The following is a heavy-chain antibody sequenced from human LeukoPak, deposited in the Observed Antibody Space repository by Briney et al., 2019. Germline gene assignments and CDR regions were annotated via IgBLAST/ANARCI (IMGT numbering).Heavy chain of an antibody. CDR1: GYTFTGYY. CDR3: ARDSLFGGYYCYMDV. D-gene: IGHD4-23*01. Sequence: GASVKVSCKASGYTFTGYYMHWVRQAPGQGVEWMGWINPNSGGTNYAQKFQGRVTMTRDTSISTAHMELSRLRSDDTAVYYCARDSLFGGYYCYMDVWGKGTTVTVSS. V-gene: IGHV1-2*02. CDR2: INPNSGGT. J-gene: IGHJ6*03.